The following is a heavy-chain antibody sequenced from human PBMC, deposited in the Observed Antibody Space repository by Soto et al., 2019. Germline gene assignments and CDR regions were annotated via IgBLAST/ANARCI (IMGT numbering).Heavy chain of an antibody. CDR2: IRSSGSPI. CDR3: TRDPHALDF. D-gene: IGHD2-2*01. CDR1: GFIFNSYS. Sequence: GGSLRLSCAASGFIFNSYSMNWVRQAPGKGLEWIAYIRSSGSPIYYADSVKGRFTISRDNSKTSLYLQMDSLTVEDTAMYYCTRDPHALDFWGRGTLVTVSS. V-gene: IGHV3-48*04. J-gene: IGHJ4*02.